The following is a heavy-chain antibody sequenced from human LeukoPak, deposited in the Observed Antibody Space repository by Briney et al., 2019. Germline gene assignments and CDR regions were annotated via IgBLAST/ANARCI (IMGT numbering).Heavy chain of an antibody. CDR3: AREPSGSGGYDY. Sequence: ASVNVSCKASGFTFSGYYMHWGRQAPGQGLEWMAWISPNSGGTNYVQKFQGRVTVTRDTSISTDYVEISGLTSDDTALYYCAREPSGSGGYDYWGQGTLVTVSS. D-gene: IGHD3-10*01. V-gene: IGHV1-2*02. CDR2: ISPNSGGT. J-gene: IGHJ4*02. CDR1: GFTFSGYY.